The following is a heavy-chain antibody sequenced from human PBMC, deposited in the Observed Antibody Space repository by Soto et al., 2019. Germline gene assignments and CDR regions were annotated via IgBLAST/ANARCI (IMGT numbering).Heavy chain of an antibody. CDR3: ARYTAVADYYFDY. J-gene: IGHJ4*02. Sequence: QVQLVQSGAEVKKPGASVKVSCKASGYTFTGYYIHWVRQAPGQGLEWMGWINPNSGGTNYGQEVQGRVTRTRDTSISTAYMELSRLRSDDTAVYYCARYTAVADYYFDYWGQGTLVTVSS. V-gene: IGHV1-2*02. D-gene: IGHD6-19*01. CDR2: INPNSGGT. CDR1: GYTFTGYY.